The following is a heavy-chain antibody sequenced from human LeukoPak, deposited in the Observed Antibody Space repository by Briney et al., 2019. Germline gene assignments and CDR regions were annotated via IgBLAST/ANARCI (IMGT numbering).Heavy chain of an antibody. J-gene: IGHJ4*02. V-gene: IGHV3-7*01. Sequence: PGGSLRLSCAASGFTFSSYWMSWVRQAPGKGLEWVANIKQDGGEKYYVDSVKGRFTISRDNAKNSLYLQMNSLRAEDTAVYYCARGIYDFWSGYQKYYFDYWGQGTLVTVSS. CDR2: IKQDGGEK. D-gene: IGHD3-3*01. CDR3: ARGIYDFWSGYQKYYFDY. CDR1: GFTFSSYW.